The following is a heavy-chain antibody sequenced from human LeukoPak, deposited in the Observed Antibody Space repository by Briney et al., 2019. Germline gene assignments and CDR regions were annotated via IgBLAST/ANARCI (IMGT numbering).Heavy chain of an antibody. D-gene: IGHD3-22*01. Sequence: KPGESLKISFKCSGYSFTSYWIGWVRQMPGKGREWMGIISPAASDTTYSPSFQGQVTISDDKSISTAYLQWSSLKASDTAMYYCARGLGYYYDSSGYQGYFDYWGRGTLVTVSS. CDR3: ARGLGYYYDSSGYQGYFDY. V-gene: IGHV5-51*01. CDR2: ISPAASDT. CDR1: GYSFTSYW. J-gene: IGHJ4*02.